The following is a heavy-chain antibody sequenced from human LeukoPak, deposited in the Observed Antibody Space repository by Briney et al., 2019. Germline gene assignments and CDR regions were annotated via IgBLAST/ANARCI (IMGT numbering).Heavy chain of an antibody. CDR2: IYYSGST. D-gene: IGHD3-16*01. Sequence: SETLSLTCTVSGGSISSYYGGWIRQPPGKGLEWIGSIYYSGSTYYNPSLKSRVTISVDTSKNQFSLKLSSVTAADTAVYYCARLNLGDPWGQGTLVTVSS. J-gene: IGHJ5*02. V-gene: IGHV4-39*01. CDR3: ARLNLGDP. CDR1: GGSISSYY.